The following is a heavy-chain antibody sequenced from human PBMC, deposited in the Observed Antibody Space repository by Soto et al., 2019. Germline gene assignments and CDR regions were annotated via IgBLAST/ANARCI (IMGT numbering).Heavy chain of an antibody. CDR2: IYYSGST. V-gene: IGHV4-30-4*01. J-gene: IGHJ4*02. CDR3: ARGQRGYCSGGSCSGHIDY. CDR1: GGSISSCHYY. D-gene: IGHD2-15*01. Sequence: SETLSLTCTVSGGSISSCHYYWSWIRQPPGKGLEWIGYIYYSGSTYYNPSLKSRVTISVDTSKNQFSLKLSSVTAADTAVYYCARGQRGYCSGGSCSGHIDYWGQGTLVTVSS.